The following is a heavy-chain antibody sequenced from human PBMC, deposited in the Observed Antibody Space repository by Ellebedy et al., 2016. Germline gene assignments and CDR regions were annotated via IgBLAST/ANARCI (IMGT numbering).Heavy chain of an antibody. J-gene: IGHJ4*02. CDR2: INYNGANT. CDR1: GFSFDNYG. Sequence: GESLKISXVASGFSFDNYGMAWVRQAPGRGLEWVSTINYNGANTHYADSVKGRFTISRDNSKHTLYLQMDSLRGDDTAIYYCASDCCTPTIFDFWGQGALVTVSS. D-gene: IGHD2-21*01. V-gene: IGHV3-23*01. CDR3: ASDCCTPTIFDF.